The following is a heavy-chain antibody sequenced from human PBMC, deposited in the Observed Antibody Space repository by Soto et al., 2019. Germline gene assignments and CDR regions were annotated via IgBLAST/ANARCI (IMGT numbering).Heavy chain of an antibody. D-gene: IGHD2-2*01. CDR2: IYTAGGT. J-gene: IGHJ5*02. V-gene: IGHV3-53*01. CDR1: GFTVSNTY. Sequence: PGGSLRLSCAASGFTVSNTYMTWVRQPPGKGLECVSVIYTAGGTNYADSVKGRFIISRDNSKNTLYLQMNSLRAEDTAVYYCERALPAAKGGFDTWGQGTLVTVSS. CDR3: ERALPAAKGGFDT.